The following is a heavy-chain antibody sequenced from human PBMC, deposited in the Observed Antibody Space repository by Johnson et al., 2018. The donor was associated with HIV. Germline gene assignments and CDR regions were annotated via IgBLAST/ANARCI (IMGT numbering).Heavy chain of an antibody. J-gene: IGHJ3*02. CDR3: ARQLGSDAFDI. CDR1: GFTFSSHA. D-gene: IGHD7-27*01. V-gene: IGHV3-30*04. Sequence: QVQLVESGGGVVQPGRSLRLSCAASGFTFSSHAMHWVRQAPGKGLEWVTFISNDGSNKYYADSVRGRFTISRDNSKNSLYLQMNSLRAEDTAVYYCARQLGSDAFDIWGQGTEVTVSS. CDR2: ISNDGSNK.